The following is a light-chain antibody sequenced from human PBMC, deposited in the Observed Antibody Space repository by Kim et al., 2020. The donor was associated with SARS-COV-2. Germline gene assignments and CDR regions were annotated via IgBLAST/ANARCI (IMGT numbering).Light chain of an antibody. V-gene: IGLV2-14*03. CDR2: DVS. Sequence: QSALTQPASVSGSPGQSITISCTGTSSDVGGYNYVSWYQQHPGKAPKLMIYDVSNRPSGVSNRFSGSKSGNTASLTISGLQAEDECDYYCSSYTSSTTLAFGTGTKVTVL. CDR1: SSDVGGYNY. J-gene: IGLJ1*01. CDR3: SSYTSSTTLA.